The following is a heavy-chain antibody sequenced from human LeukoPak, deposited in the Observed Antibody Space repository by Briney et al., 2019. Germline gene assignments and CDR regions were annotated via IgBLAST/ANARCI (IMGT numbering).Heavy chain of an antibody. V-gene: IGHV4-39*01. J-gene: IGHJ4*02. Sequence: PSETLSLTFTVSGGSISSSSYYWGWIRQPPGKGLEWIGSLYYSGSTYYNPSLKSRVTISVDTSKNQFSLKLSSVTAADTAVYYCARAIAVAGPIDYWGQGTLVTVSS. CDR2: LYYSGST. CDR1: GGSISSSSYY. CDR3: ARAIAVAGPIDY. D-gene: IGHD6-19*01.